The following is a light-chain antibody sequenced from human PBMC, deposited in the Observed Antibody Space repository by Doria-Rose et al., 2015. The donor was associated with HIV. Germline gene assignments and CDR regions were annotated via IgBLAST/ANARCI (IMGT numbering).Light chain of an antibody. CDR3: HQYGTSWT. CDR2: DGS. CDR1: RSFSSTY. Sequence: TQSPGTLSLSPGERATLSCRASRSFSSTYLAWYQQKPGQAPSLLIYDGSTRATGIPDRFSASGSGTDFNLTINRLEPEDFALYYCHQYGTSWTFGQGTKVEI. J-gene: IGKJ1*01. V-gene: IGKV3-20*01.